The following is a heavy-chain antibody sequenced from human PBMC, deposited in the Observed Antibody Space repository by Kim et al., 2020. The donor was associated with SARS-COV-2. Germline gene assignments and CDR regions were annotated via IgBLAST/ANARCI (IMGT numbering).Heavy chain of an antibody. CDR2: ISGSGGST. D-gene: IGHD3-22*01. V-gene: IGHV3-23*01. J-gene: IGHJ1*01. CDR1: GFTFSSYA. CDR3: AKSYDSRGYYFPVVALIVYFQH. Sequence: GGSLRLSCAASGFTFSSYAMSWVRQAPGKGLEWVSAISGSGGSTYYADSVKGRFTISRDNSKNTLYLQMNSLRAEDTAIYYCAKSYDSRGYYFPVVALIVYFQHWGQGTLVTVSS.